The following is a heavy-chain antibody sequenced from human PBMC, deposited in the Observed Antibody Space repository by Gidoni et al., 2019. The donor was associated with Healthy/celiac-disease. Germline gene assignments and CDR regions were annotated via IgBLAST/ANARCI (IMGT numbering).Heavy chain of an antibody. Sequence: EVQMLEYGGGLVQPGGSLRRSWAASGFTFGRYPMSWVRLAPGEGLEWFSAISGSGGSTYSADSVQGRFPISRDNSKTTLYLQINSLSAEDTAVYYCAKPLGLGATGVYFDLWGRGTLVTVSS. J-gene: IGHJ2*01. V-gene: IGHV3-23*01. CDR1: GFTFGRYP. D-gene: IGHD1-26*01. CDR2: ISGSGGST. CDR3: AKPLGLGATGVYFDL.